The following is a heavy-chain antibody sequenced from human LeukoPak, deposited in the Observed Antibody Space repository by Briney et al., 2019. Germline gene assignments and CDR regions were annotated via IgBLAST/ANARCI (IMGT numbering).Heavy chain of an antibody. Sequence: SETLSLTCAVYGGSFSGYYWSWIRQPPGKGLEWIGEINHSGSTNYNPSLKSRVTISVDTSKNQFSLKLSSVTAADTAVYYCARVRRPDGSGSYLGWFDPWGQGTLVTVSS. CDR3: ARVRRPDGSGSYLGWFDP. CDR1: GGSFSGYY. CDR2: INHSGST. V-gene: IGHV4-34*01. D-gene: IGHD3-10*01. J-gene: IGHJ5*02.